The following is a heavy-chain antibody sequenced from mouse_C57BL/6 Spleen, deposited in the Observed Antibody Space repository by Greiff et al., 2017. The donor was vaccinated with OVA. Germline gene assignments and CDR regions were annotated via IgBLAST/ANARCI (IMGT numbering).Heavy chain of an antibody. V-gene: IGHV1-50*01. D-gene: IGHD2-4*01. Sequence: VKLQESGAELVKPGASVKLSCKASGYTFTSYWMQWVKQRPGQGLEWIGEIDPSDSYTNYNQKFKGKATLTVDTSSSTAYMQLSSLTSEDSAVYYCASRYDYGFDYWGQGTTLTVSS. J-gene: IGHJ2*01. CDR1: GYTFTSYW. CDR3: ASRYDYGFDY. CDR2: IDPSDSYT.